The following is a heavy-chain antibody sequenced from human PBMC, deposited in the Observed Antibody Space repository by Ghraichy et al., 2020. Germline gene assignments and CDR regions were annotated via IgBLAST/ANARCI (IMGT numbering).Heavy chain of an antibody. V-gene: IGHV3-74*01. CDR2: INYDGSTT. Sequence: GGSLRLSCSASGFTFSSRWMHWVRQGPGKGLAWVSHINYDGSTTNYSDSVKGRFTISRDNTKNTLYLQMNSLRADDTAVYYCAKSCIGGACWGDHWGQGTLVAVSS. J-gene: IGHJ4*02. CDR3: AKSCIGGACWGDH. D-gene: IGHD2-15*01. CDR1: GFTFSSRW.